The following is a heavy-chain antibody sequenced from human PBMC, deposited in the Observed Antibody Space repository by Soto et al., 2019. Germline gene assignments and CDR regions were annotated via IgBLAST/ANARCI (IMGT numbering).Heavy chain of an antibody. V-gene: IGHV3-30-3*01. CDR2: ISYDGSNK. CDR3: AGDVSWRGELS. J-gene: IGHJ5*01. CDR1: GFTFSSYA. D-gene: IGHD1-7*01. Sequence: GGSLRLSCAASGFTFSSYAMHWVRQAPGKGLEWVAVISYDGSNKYYADSVKGRFTISRDNSKNTVYLQVNSLRAEDTAVYYCAGDVSWRGELSCGQGILVTVSS.